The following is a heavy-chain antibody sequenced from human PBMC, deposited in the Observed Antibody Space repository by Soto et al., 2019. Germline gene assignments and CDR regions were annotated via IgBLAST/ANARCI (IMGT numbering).Heavy chain of an antibody. V-gene: IGHV4-59*01. Sequence: QVQLQESGPGLVKPSETLSLTCTVSGGSISTYYWSWIRQPPGKGLEWIGYIYYSGSTTYNPSLKSRVTISVDTSKNQFALKLSSVTAADTAVYYCARSLNYYDSSGIVCYWGQGTLVTVSS. J-gene: IGHJ4*02. CDR2: IYYSGST. CDR3: ARSLNYYDSSGIVCY. D-gene: IGHD3-22*01. CDR1: GGSISTYY.